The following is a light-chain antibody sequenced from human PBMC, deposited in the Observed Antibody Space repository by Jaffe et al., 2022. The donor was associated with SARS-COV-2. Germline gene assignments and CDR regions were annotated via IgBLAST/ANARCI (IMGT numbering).Light chain of an antibody. CDR2: GAS. V-gene: IGKV1-9*01. CDR1: QDISSF. Sequence: DIQLTQSPSFLSASVGDRVTITCRASQDISSFLAWYQEKPGEAPKLLIYGASTLQSGVPSRFSGSGSGTAFTLTISSLQPEDFATYYCQQLNSYPITFGQGTRLEIK. J-gene: IGKJ5*01. CDR3: QQLNSYPIT.